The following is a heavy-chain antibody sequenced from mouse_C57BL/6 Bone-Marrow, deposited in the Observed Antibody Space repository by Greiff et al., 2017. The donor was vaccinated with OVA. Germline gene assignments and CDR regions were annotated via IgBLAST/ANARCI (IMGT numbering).Heavy chain of an antibody. D-gene: IGHD4-1*02. V-gene: IGHV5-12*01. CDR1: GFTFSDYY. CDR2: ISNGGGST. Sequence: EVQLQQSGGGLVQPGGSLKLSCAASGFTFSDYYMYWVRQTPEKRLEWVAYISNGGGSTYYPDTVKGRFTISRDNAKNTLYLQMSRLKSEDTAMYYCARHQSTGLDYWGQGTTLTVSS. J-gene: IGHJ2*01. CDR3: ARHQSTGLDY.